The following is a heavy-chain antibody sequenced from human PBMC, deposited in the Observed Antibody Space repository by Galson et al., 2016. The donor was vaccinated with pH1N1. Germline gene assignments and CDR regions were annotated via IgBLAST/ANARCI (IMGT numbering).Heavy chain of an antibody. CDR2: INPIFGTA. V-gene: IGHV1-69*13. Sequence: SVKVSCKASGGTFSSYGISWVRQAPGQGLEWMGRINPIFGTANNAQKFQGRVTITADESTTTAYMELSSLRYEDTAVYYCARWDYGDYVGWFDSWGQGTLVTVSS. CDR3: ARWDYGDYVGWFDS. CDR1: GGTFSSYG. J-gene: IGHJ5*01. D-gene: IGHD4-17*01.